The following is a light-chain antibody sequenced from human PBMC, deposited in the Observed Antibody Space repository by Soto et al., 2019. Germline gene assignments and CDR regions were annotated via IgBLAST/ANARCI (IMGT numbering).Light chain of an antibody. CDR2: GAS. V-gene: IGKV3-20*01. Sequence: MVLTQCPGARSLSPGERATLSCRASQSVSSSYLAWYQQKPGQAPRLLIYGASSRATGIPDRFSGSGSGTDFTLTISRLEPEDFAVYYCQQYGSSPPITFGQGTRLEIK. J-gene: IGKJ5*01. CDR3: QQYGSSPPIT. CDR1: QSVSSSY.